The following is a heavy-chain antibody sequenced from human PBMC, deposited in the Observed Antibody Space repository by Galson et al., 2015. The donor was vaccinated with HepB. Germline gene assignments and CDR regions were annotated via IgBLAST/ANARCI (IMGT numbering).Heavy chain of an antibody. D-gene: IGHD6-6*01. CDR2: IIPIFGTA. J-gene: IGHJ6*03. V-gene: IGHV1-69*13. CDR3: ARGYSSSSSGYYYYYYMDV. Sequence: SVKVSCKASGGTLSSYAISWVRQAPGQGLEWMGGIIPIFGTANYAQKFQGRVTITADESTSTAYMELSSLRSEDTAVYYCARGYSSSSSGYYYYYYMDVWGKGTTVTVSS. CDR1: GGTLSSYA.